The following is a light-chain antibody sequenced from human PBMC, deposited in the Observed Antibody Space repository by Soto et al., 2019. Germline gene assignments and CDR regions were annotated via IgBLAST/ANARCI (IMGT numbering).Light chain of an antibody. V-gene: IGKV3-15*01. CDR1: QSVSSN. Sequence: EIVMTQSPGTLSVSPGERATLSCRARQSVSSNLAWYQQKPGQAPRLLIYGASTRATGIPARFSGSGSETEFTLTISSLQSEDFAVYCCQQFYNWPRTFGQGTKVEIK. J-gene: IGKJ1*01. CDR2: GAS. CDR3: QQFYNWPRT.